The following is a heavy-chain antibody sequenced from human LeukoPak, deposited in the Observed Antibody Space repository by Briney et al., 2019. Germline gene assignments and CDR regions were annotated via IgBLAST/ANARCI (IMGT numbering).Heavy chain of an antibody. Sequence: SETLSLTCTVSGGSISSYYWSWIRQPAGKGLEWIGRIYTSGSTNYNPSLKSRVTMSVDTSKNQSSLKLSSVTAADTAVYYCARDKRLATVTVLDIYYYYYMDVWGKGTTVTVSS. D-gene: IGHD4-17*01. J-gene: IGHJ6*03. CDR1: GGSISSYY. V-gene: IGHV4-4*07. CDR3: ARDKRLATVTVLDIYYYYYMDV. CDR2: IYTSGST.